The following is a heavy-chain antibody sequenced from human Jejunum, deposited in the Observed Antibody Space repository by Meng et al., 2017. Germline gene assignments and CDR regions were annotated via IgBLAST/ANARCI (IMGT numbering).Heavy chain of an antibody. Sequence: QVQPPASGPRLVKPSGTPSLTCAVSGASISSSTWWSWVRQPPGKGLEWIGEIYRSGSTYYNPSLKSRVTISVDKSNNQFSLKLSSVTAADTAVYYCARDSTNTLGSQTYYFDYWGQGTLVTVSS. V-gene: IGHV4-4*02. CDR2: IYRSGST. J-gene: IGHJ4*02. CDR3: ARDSTNTLGSQTYYFDY. D-gene: IGHD2-2*02. CDR1: GASISSSTW.